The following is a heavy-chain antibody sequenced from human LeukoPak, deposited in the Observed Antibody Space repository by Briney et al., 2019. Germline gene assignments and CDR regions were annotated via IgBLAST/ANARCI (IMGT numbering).Heavy chain of an antibody. CDR3: ATAKYSSGWYGAFDI. V-gene: IGHV1-46*01. CDR1: GYTFTSYY. Sequence: ASVKVSCKASGYTFTSYYMHWVRQAPGQGLEWMGLINPSGGSTSYAQEFQGRVTMTRDTSTSTVYMELSSLRSEDAAVYYCATAKYSSGWYGAFDIWGQGTMVTVSS. CDR2: INPSGGST. D-gene: IGHD6-19*01. J-gene: IGHJ3*02.